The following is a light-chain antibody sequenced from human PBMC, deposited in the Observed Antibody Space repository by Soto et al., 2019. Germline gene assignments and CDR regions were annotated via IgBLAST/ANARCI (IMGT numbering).Light chain of an antibody. J-gene: IGKJ2*01. V-gene: IGKV2-30*01. Sequence: DVVMTQSPLSLPVTLGQPASISCRSSQSLVYSNGVTYLNWFQQRPGQSPRRLIHKVSNRDSGVSDRFSGSASGTDFTLKISRVAAEDVGVYYCMQGTHWPYTFGQGTKLEIK. CDR3: MQGTHWPYT. CDR1: QSLVYSNGVTY. CDR2: KVS.